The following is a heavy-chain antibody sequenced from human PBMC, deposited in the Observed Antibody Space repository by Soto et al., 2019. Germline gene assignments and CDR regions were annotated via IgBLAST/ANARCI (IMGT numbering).Heavy chain of an antibody. D-gene: IGHD5-18*01. CDR3: GGYSYGPQPYYYYYYMDV. V-gene: IGHV5-51*01. J-gene: IGHJ6*03. CDR2: IYPGDSDT. CDR1: GYSFTSYW. Sequence: PGESLKISCKGSGYSFTSYWIGWVRQMPGKGLEWMGIIYPGDSDTRYSPSFQGQVTISADKSISTAYLQWSSLRAEDTAVYYCGGYSYGPQPYYYYYYMDVWGKGTTVTVSS.